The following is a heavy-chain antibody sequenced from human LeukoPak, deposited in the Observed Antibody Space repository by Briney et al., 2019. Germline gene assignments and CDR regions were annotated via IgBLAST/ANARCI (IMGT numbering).Heavy chain of an antibody. CDR1: GYTFTGYY. CDR3: ARDRAATGMVDY. V-gene: IGHV1-2*02. Sequence: ASVKVSCKASGYTFTGYYMHWVRQAPGQGLEWMGWINPNSGGTDYAQKFQGRVTMTRDTSINTAYMELSRLRSDDTAVYYCARDRAATGMVDYWGQGTLVTVSS. J-gene: IGHJ4*02. D-gene: IGHD2-15*01. CDR2: INPNSGGT.